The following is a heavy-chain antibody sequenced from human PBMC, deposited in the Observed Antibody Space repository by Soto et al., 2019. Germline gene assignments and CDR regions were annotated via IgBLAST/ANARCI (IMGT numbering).Heavy chain of an antibody. CDR2: IYYSGRT. CDR1: GGSISSYY. CDR3: ARDAYGDYVFGP. J-gene: IGHJ3*01. D-gene: IGHD4-17*01. Sequence: QVQLQESGPGLVKPSETLSLTCTVSGGSISSYYWSWIRQPPGKGLEWIGYIYYSGRTNYNASLKSRVTISVDTSKNQFSLKLSSVTAADTAVYYCARDAYGDYVFGPWGQGTMVTVSS. V-gene: IGHV4-59*01.